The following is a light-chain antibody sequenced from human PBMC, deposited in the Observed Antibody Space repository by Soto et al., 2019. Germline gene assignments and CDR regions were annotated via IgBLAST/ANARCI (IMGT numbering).Light chain of an antibody. CDR2: TND. V-gene: IGLV1-44*01. CDR3: ATWDDSLNGHV. CDR1: FSNIGSYN. Sequence: QPVLTQPPSASGTPGQRVTISCSGSFSNIGSYNVHWYQQVPGAAPKLLIYTNDQRPSGVPDRFSASKSGASASLAISGLQAEDDADYYCATWDDSLNGHVFGGGTKLTVL. J-gene: IGLJ2*01.